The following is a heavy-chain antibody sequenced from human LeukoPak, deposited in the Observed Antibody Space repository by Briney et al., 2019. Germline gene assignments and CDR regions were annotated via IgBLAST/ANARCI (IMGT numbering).Heavy chain of an antibody. V-gene: IGHV5-51*01. J-gene: IGHJ4*02. D-gene: IGHD5-24*01. CDR3: ARIEKHYFDY. CDR1: GYSFTSYW. Sequence: GESLKTPLQCSGYSFTSYWIGWVRQMPGKGLEWMGIIYPGDSDTRYSTSFQGHVTISADTSISNAYLPWNRLKDSDTAMYYCARIEKHYFDYWGQGTLVTVSS. CDR2: IYPGDSDT.